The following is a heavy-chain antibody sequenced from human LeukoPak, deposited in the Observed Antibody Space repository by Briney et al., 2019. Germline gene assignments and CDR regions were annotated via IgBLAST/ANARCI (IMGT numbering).Heavy chain of an antibody. CDR1: GGSFSGYY. D-gene: IGHD6-19*01. CDR2: INHSGST. CDR3: ASILRGIRVAVAGGIR. V-gene: IGHV4-34*01. Sequence: ASETLSLTCAVYGGSFSGYYWSWIRQPPGKGLEWIGEINHSGSTDYNPSLKSRVTISVDTSKNQFSLKLSSVTAADTAVYYCASILRGIRVAVAGGIRWGQGTLVTVSS. J-gene: IGHJ4*02.